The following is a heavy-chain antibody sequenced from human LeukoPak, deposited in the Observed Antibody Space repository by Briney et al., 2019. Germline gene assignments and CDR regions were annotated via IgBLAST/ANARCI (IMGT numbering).Heavy chain of an antibody. V-gene: IGHV4-59*11. J-gene: IGHJ4*02. Sequence: SETLSLTCTVSGGSFSSHYWSWLRQPPGKGLEWIGYMFDTRRTKANPSLESRVTLSADTPKNQLSLRLTSVTAADTAVYYCATIKRGNIFGYFDFWGQGILVTVSS. CDR2: MFDTRRT. D-gene: IGHD5-18*01. CDR1: GGSFSSHY. CDR3: ATIKRGNIFGYFDF.